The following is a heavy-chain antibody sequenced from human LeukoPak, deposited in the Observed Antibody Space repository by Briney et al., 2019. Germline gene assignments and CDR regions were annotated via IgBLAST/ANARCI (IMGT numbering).Heavy chain of an antibody. V-gene: IGHV3-74*01. CDR2: INSDGSST. J-gene: IGHJ4*02. D-gene: IGHD5-24*01. CDR1: GFTFSSYW. CDR3: ASDRRDGYNFNY. Sequence: PGGSLRLSCAASGFTFSSYWMHWVRQAPGKGLVWVSRINSDGSSTSYADSVKGRFTISRDNAKNTLNLRMNSLRAEDTAVYYCASDRRDGYNFNYWGQGTLVTVSS.